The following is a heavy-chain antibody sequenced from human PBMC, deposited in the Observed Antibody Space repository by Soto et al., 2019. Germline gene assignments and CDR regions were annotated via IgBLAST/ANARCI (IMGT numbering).Heavy chain of an antibody. CDR3: TTDDAYSGYDLPDYYFDY. J-gene: IGHJ4*02. CDR1: GFTFSNAW. Sequence: GGSLRLSCASSGFTFSNAWMSLVRQAPGKGLEWVGRIKSKTDGGTTDYAAPVKGRFTISRDDSKNTLYLQMNSLKTEDTAVYYCTTDDAYSGYDLPDYYFDYWGQGTLVTVSS. D-gene: IGHD5-12*01. V-gene: IGHV3-15*01. CDR2: IKSKTDGGTT.